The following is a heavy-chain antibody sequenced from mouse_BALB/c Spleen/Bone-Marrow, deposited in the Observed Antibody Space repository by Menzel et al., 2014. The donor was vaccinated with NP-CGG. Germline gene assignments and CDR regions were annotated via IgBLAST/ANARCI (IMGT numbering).Heavy chain of an antibody. CDR3: ARGAMITTGYFDY. D-gene: IGHD2-4*01. CDR1: GISITTGNYR. Sequence: EVQLQQSGPGLVKPSQTVSLTCTVTGISITTGNYRWSWIRQFPGNKLEWIGYIYYSGTITYSPSLTSRTTITRDTSKNQFFLEMNSLTAEDTATYYCARGAMITTGYFDYWGQGTTLTVSS. J-gene: IGHJ2*01. V-gene: IGHV3-5*02. CDR2: IYYSGTI.